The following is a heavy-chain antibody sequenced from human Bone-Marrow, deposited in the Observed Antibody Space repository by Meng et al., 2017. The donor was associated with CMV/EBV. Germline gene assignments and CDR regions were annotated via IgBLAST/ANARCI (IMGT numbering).Heavy chain of an antibody. CDR1: GYTLTELS. CDR2: FDPEDGET. J-gene: IGHJ5*02. CDR3: ARDQKGGLTLQWFDP. D-gene: IGHD2-21*02. V-gene: IGHV1-24*01. Sequence: ASVKVSCKVSGYTLTELSMHWVRQAPGKGLEWMGGFDPEDGETIYAQKFQGRVTMTEDKSTNTAYMEMSSLRSDDTAVYYCARDQKGGLTLQWFDPWGQGTLVTVSS.